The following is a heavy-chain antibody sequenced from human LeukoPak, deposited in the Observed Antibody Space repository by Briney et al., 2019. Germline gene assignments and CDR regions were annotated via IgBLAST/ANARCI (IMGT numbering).Heavy chain of an antibody. D-gene: IGHD2-2*01. Sequence: GGSLRLSCAASGCTFSSYWMSWVRQAPGKGLEWVANIKQDGSEKYYVDSVKGRFTISRDNAKNSLYLQMNSLRAEDTAVYYCARVPVVPAAIAYYYYYGMDVWGQGTTVTVS. CDR3: ARVPVVPAAIAYYYYYGMDV. CDR2: IKQDGSEK. CDR1: GCTFSSYW. V-gene: IGHV3-7*01. J-gene: IGHJ6*02.